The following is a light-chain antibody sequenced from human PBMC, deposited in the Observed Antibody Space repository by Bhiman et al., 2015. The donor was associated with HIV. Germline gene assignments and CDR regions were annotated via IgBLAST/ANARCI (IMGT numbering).Light chain of an antibody. J-gene: IGLJ1*01. CDR3: ATWDRSLTAGGV. V-gene: IGLV3-1*01. CDR1: KLGEQY. Sequence: YELTQPPSVSVYPGQTASITCSGDKLGEQYVCWYQQKPGQSPVLVMYQDTKRPSGIPDRFSGSKSGTSATLGITGLHTGDEADYYCATWDRSLTAGGVFGTGTKVTVL. CDR2: QDT.